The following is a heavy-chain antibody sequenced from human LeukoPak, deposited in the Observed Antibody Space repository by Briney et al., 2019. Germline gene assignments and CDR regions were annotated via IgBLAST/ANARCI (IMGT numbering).Heavy chain of an antibody. D-gene: IGHD6-19*01. CDR3: ARESEEAGSPNT. J-gene: IGHJ4*02. CDR1: GGSISSYY. V-gene: IGHV4-4*07. CDR2: IYTSGST. Sequence: SETLSLTCTVSGGSISSYYWSWIRQPAGKGLEWIGRIYTSGSTNYNPSLKSRATMSVDTSKNQFSLKLSSVTAADTAVYYCARESEEAGSPNTWGQGTLVTVSS.